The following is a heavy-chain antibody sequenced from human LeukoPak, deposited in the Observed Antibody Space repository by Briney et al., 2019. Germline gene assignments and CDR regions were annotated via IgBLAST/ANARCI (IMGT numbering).Heavy chain of an antibody. Sequence: SETLSLTCTVSGGSISSGSYYWSWIRQPAGKGLEWIGRIYTSGSTNYNPSLKSRVTISVDTSKNQFSLKLSSVTAADTAVYYCARQMATSQTKFDYWGQGTLVTVSS. CDR2: IYTSGST. J-gene: IGHJ4*02. D-gene: IGHD5-24*01. CDR3: ARQMATSQTKFDY. CDR1: GGSISSGSYY. V-gene: IGHV4-61*02.